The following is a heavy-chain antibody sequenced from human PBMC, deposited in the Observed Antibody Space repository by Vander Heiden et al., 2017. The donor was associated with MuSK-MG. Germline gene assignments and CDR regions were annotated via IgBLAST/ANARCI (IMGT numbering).Heavy chain of an antibody. J-gene: IGHJ4*02. CDR1: GFTFSSYS. Sequence: EVQLVESGGGLVKPGGSLRLSCAASGFTFSSYSMNWVRQAPGKGLEWVSSISSSSSYIYYADSVKGRFTISRDNAKNSLYLQMNSLRAEDTAVYYCARLRCGGDCYSSDYWGQGTLVTVSS. D-gene: IGHD2-21*02. CDR3: ARLRCGGDCYSSDY. CDR2: ISSSSSYI. V-gene: IGHV3-21*03.